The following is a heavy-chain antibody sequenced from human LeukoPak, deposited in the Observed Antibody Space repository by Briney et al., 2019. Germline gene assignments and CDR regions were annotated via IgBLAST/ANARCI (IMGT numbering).Heavy chain of an antibody. Sequence: GGSLRLSCAASGFNVRANYMAWVRQSPGKGLECVSVLYSGGGAFYADSVKGRFTVSRDDAWNTLYLQMNTLTVEDMAIYYCAREYRDAFDVWGQGTWVTVSS. D-gene: IGHD3-16*02. CDR3: AREYRDAFDV. CDR2: LYSGGGA. CDR1: GFNVRANY. J-gene: IGHJ3*01. V-gene: IGHV3-53*01.